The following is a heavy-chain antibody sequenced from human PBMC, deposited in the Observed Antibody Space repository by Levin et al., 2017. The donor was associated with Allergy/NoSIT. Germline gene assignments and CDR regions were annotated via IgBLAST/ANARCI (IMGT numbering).Heavy chain of an antibody. D-gene: IGHD6-13*01. CDR1: GLRVGDHA. CDR2: IRSKVYGETT. Sequence: QSGGSLRLSCTTSGLRVGDHALSWVRQAPGKGLEWVGFIRSKVYGETTEYAASVKGRFLISRDEAKSTAYLQMDSLKSDDTAVYYCTRDCGISAGGSGCYYFYGMDVWGQGTTVTVSS. V-gene: IGHV3-49*04. J-gene: IGHJ6*02. CDR3: TRDCGISAGGSGCYYFYGMDV.